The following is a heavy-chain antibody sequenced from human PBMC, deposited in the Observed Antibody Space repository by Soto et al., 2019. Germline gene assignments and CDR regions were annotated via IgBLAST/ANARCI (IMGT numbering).Heavy chain of an antibody. CDR2: IHYSGSI. V-gene: IGHV4-30-4*01. CDR3: AREDDGGDRDYYGLDV. CDR1: GGSISTDHYH. Sequence: QVELQESGPGLVRPSQTLSLTCTVSGGSISTDHYHWTWIRQPPGKGLEWIVYIHYSGSIYSNPSLQSRVTMSVDTSNNLFTLKLSSVTAADSAVYFCAREDDGGDRDYYGLDVWGQGTTVTVSS. D-gene: IGHD2-21*02. J-gene: IGHJ6*02.